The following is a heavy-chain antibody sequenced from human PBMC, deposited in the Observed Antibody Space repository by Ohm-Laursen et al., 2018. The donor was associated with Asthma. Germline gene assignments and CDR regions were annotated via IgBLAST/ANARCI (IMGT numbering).Heavy chain of an antibody. Sequence: SLRLSCAASGFTFSLYAINWVRQAPGKGLEWVSYISSDSVTIYYADSVKGRFTISRDNAKNSLYLQMNSLRAEDTAVYYCARDRTTVTPEYFDYWGQGTLVTVSS. J-gene: IGHJ4*02. CDR2: ISSDSVTI. CDR1: GFTFSLYA. D-gene: IGHD4-17*01. V-gene: IGHV3-48*04. CDR3: ARDRTTVTPEYFDY.